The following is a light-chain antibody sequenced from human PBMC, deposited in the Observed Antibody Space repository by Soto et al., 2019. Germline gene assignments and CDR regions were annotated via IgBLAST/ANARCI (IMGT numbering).Light chain of an antibody. CDR2: GAS. CDR3: QQYGSSPPLT. J-gene: IGKJ1*01. V-gene: IGKV3-20*01. Sequence: ESVLTQSPGTLSLSPGERATLSCRASQSVSRSYLAWYQQKPGQAPRLLIYGASSRATGIPDRFSGRGSGTDFTLTISSLEPEDFAVYYCQQYGSSPPLTFGQGTKVEIK. CDR1: QSVSRSY.